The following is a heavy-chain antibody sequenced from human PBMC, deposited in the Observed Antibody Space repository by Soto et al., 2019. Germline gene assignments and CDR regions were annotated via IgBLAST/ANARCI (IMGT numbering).Heavy chain of an antibody. D-gene: IGHD3-16*01. J-gene: IGHJ4*02. CDR2: IYSGGNT. Sequence: GGSLRLSCAASGLTVSSNYMSWVRQAPGKGLEWVSVIYSGGNTYYADSVKGRFTISRDNSKNTLFLQMNSLRAEDTAVYYCARGLYDYVWGSYAQFDYWGQGTLVTVSS. CDR3: ARGLYDYVWGSYAQFDY. V-gene: IGHV3-53*01. CDR1: GLTVSSNY.